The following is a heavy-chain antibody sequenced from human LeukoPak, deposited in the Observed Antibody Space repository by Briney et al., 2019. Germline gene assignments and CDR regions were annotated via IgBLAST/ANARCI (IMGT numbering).Heavy chain of an antibody. Sequence: SSETLSLTCTVSGGSISSSGYYWGWIRQPPGKGLEWIASIYYSGSTYYNPSLKSRVTIFVDTSKNQLSLKLSSLTAADTAVYYCARHEYSGSYYGLSWFDPWGQGTLVTVSS. CDR2: IYYSGST. V-gene: IGHV4-39*01. CDR1: GGSISSSGYY. D-gene: IGHD1-26*01. CDR3: ARHEYSGSYYGLSWFDP. J-gene: IGHJ5*02.